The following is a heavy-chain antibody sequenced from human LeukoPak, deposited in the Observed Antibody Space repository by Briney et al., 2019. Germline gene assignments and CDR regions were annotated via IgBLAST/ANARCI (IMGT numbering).Heavy chain of an antibody. V-gene: IGHV1-69*13. J-gene: IGHJ4*02. CDR2: IIPIFGTA. CDR1: GGTFSSYA. Sequence: ASVTVSRKASGGTFSSYAINWVRQAPGQGLEWMGGIIPIFGTANYAQKFQDRVTITADESTGTAYMELSSLRSEDTAIYYCASRLYCSNTRCRNFPFAYWGQGTLVTVSS. CDR3: ASRLYCSNTRCRNFPFAY. D-gene: IGHD2-2*01.